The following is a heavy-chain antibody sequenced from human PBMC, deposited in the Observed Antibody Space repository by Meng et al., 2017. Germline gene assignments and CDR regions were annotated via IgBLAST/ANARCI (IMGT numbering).Heavy chain of an antibody. D-gene: IGHD3-3*01. CDR1: GFTFSSYW. CDR2: IKQDGSEK. J-gene: IGHJ6*02. CDR3: ARGSDILDYDFWSGYYSSYYYGMDV. Sequence: ETLSLTCAASGFTFSSYWMSWVRQAPGKGLEWVANIKQDGSEKYYVDSVKGRFTISRDNAKNSLYLQMNSLRAEDTAVYYCARGSDILDYDFWSGYYSSYYYGMDVWGQGTTVTVSS. V-gene: IGHV3-7*01.